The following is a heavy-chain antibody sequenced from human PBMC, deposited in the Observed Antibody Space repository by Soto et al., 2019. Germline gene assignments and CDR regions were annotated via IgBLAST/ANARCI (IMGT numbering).Heavy chain of an antibody. Sequence: SETLSLTCAVYGGSFSGYYWSWIRQPPGKGLEWIGEINHSGSTNYNPSLKSRVTISVDTSKNQFSLKLSSVTAADTAVYYCARGLRGVPAAMSYYGMDVWGQGTTVT. D-gene: IGHD2-2*01. V-gene: IGHV4-34*01. J-gene: IGHJ6*02. CDR2: INHSGST. CDR1: GGSFSGYY. CDR3: ARGLRGVPAAMSYYGMDV.